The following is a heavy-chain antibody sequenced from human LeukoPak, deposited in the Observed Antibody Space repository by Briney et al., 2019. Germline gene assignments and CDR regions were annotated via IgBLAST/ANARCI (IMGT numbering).Heavy chain of an antibody. CDR1: GFTFSSYA. CDR3: ARDPILTGHWYYGMDV. D-gene: IGHD3-9*01. Sequence: GGSLRLSCAASGFTFSSYAMSWVRQAPGKGLEWVSAISGSGGSTYYADSVKGRFTISRDNAKNPLYLQMNSLRAEDTAVYYCARDPILTGHWYYGMDVWGQGTTVTVSS. CDR2: ISGSGGST. V-gene: IGHV3-23*01. J-gene: IGHJ6*02.